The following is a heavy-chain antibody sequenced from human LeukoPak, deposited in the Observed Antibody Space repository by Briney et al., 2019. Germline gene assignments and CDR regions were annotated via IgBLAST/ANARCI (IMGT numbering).Heavy chain of an antibody. J-gene: IGHJ4*02. CDR2: IRYDGSNE. V-gene: IGHV3-30*02. CDR3: AKGPAYSSNWYSLLGDY. Sequence: AGGSLRLSCAASGFTFSSYGVHWVRQAPGKGLEWVSFIRYDGSNEYYADSVRGRFTISRDNSKNTLYLQMNSPRAEDTAVYYCAKGPAYSSNWYSLLGDYWGQGTLVTVSS. D-gene: IGHD6-13*01. CDR1: GFTFSSYG.